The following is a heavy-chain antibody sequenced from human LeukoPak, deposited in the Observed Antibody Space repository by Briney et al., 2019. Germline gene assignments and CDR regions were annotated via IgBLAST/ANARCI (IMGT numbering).Heavy chain of an antibody. J-gene: IGHJ4*02. CDR2: IYYSGST. CDR3: ARHYYGSGSYYPTQFDY. D-gene: IGHD3-10*01. CDR1: GGSISSYY. Sequence: SETLALTCTVSGGSISSYYWSWIRQPPGKGLEWIGYIYYSGSTNYNPSLKSRVTISVDTSKNQFSLKLSSVTAADTAVYYCARHYYGSGSYYPTQFDYWGQETLVNVSS. V-gene: IGHV4-59*08.